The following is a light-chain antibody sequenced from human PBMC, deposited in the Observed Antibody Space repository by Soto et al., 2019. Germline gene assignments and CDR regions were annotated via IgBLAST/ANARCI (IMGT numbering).Light chain of an antibody. CDR2: AAS. J-gene: IGKJ5*01. CDR3: QKYNSASYLT. Sequence: DIQMTQSPSSLSASVGDRVTITCRASQGISNYLDWYQQKQGKIPKLLIYAASTLQSGVPSRFSGSGSGTDFTLTISSLKHEDVATSYCQKYNSASYLTCGHGKLLEIK. V-gene: IGKV1-27*01. CDR1: QGISNY.